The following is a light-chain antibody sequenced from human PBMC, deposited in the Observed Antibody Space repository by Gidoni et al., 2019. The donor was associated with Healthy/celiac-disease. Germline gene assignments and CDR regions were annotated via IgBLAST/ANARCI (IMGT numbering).Light chain of an antibody. V-gene: IGKV1-5*01. J-gene: IGKJ1*01. CDR1: QSISSW. Sequence: DIQMTQSPSTLSASVGDRVTITCRASQSISSWLAWYQQKPGKAPKLLIYDASSLESGVPSRFSGSGSRTEFTLTIRSLQPDDFATYYRTFGQGTKVEIK. CDR3: T. CDR2: DAS.